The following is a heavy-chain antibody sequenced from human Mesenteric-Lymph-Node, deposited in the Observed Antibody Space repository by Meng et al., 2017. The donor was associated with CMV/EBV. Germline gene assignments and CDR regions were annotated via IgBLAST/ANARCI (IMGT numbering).Heavy chain of an antibody. CDR3: TRVRSLTLFGVLTIEGFDP. J-gene: IGHJ5*02. CDR1: SISL. Sequence: SISLGGSLRRPPGKRLQWLRTLPSSGSPNSTPSLRSRVTISLDTSKHQFSLKLTSVTAADPALYYCTRVRSLTLFGVLTIEGFDPWGQGTLVTVSS. CDR2: LPSSGSP. V-gene: IGHV4-59*12. D-gene: IGHD3-3*01.